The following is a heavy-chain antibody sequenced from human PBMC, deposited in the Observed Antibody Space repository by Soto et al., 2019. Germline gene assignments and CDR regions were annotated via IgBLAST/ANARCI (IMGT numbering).Heavy chain of an antibody. CDR3: AKDRRAGGNYGFYSDF. CDR2: SSATGAGT. D-gene: IGHD1-7*01. J-gene: IGHJ4*02. Sequence: GPPLRLSGAAVGVTFSSYGMTWVRQAPGKGLEWVSFSSATGAGTYYADSVKGQFTISRDNSKNTLYLQMTSLRADDTAVYYCAKDRRAGGNYGFYSDFWGQGALVTVSS. V-gene: IGHV3-23*01. CDR1: GVTFSSYG.